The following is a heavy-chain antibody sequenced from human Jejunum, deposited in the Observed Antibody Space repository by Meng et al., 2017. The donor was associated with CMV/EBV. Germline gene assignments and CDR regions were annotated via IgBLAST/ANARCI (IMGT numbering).Heavy chain of an antibody. CDR2: IGDTGATT. D-gene: IGHD6-13*01. Sequence: ASGLTFRSYAMAWVRQAPRKGLEWVSAIGDTGATTKYADSVKGRFTISRDNSENTLYLQMNSLRAEDTAVYYCAKRRIAAAGDFQDWGQGTLVTVSS. J-gene: IGHJ1*01. V-gene: IGHV3-23*01. CDR3: AKRRIAAAGDFQD. CDR1: GLTFRSYA.